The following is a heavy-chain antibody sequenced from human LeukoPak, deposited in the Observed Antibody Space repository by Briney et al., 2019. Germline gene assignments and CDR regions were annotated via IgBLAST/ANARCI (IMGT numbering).Heavy chain of an antibody. J-gene: IGHJ6*03. V-gene: IGHV3-30*07. Sequence: SVKGRFTISRDNSKNTLYLQMNSLRAEDTAVYYCARDGSPRYCSSTSCYNMDVWGKGTMVTVSS. CDR3: ARDGSPRYCSSTSCYNMDV. D-gene: IGHD2-2*02.